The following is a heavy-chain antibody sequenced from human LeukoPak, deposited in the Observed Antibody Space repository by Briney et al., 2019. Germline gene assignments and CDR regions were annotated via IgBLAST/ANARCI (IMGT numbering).Heavy chain of an antibody. D-gene: IGHD4-17*01. J-gene: IGHJ4*02. Sequence: PGGSLRLSCAASGFTFSSYSMNWDRQAPGKGLEWVSYISSSSTIYYADSVKGRFTISRDNAKNSLYLQMNSLRAEDTAVYYCARDSYGDYSFDYWGQGTLVTVSS. CDR1: GFTFSSYS. CDR2: ISSSSTI. CDR3: ARDSYGDYSFDY. V-gene: IGHV3-48*01.